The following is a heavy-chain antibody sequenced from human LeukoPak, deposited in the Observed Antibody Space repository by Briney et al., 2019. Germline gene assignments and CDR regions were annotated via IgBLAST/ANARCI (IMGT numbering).Heavy chain of an antibody. V-gene: IGHV4-34*01. CDR3: ARYCSSTSCYWFDP. D-gene: IGHD2-2*01. J-gene: IGHJ5*02. CDR2: INFSGST. Sequence: SETLSLTCAVYGGSFSGYYWSWIRQPPGKGLEWIGEINFSGSTKYNPSLKSRVTISGDTSKNQFSLRLSSVTAADTAMYYCARYCSSTSCYWFDPWGQGTLVTVSS. CDR1: GGSFSGYY.